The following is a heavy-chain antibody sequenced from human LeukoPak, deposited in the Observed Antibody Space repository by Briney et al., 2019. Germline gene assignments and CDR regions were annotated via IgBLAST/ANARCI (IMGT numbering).Heavy chain of an antibody. CDR1: GGSISSGGYS. CDR3: ARADFWSGYLYYFDY. CDR2: IYHSGST. D-gene: IGHD3-3*01. V-gene: IGHV4-30-2*01. Sequence: SQTLSLTCAVSGGSISSGGYSWSWIRQPPGKGLEWIGCIYHSGSTYYNPSLKSRVTISVDRSKNQFSLKLSSVTAADTAVYYCARADFWSGYLYYFDYWGQGTLVTVSS. J-gene: IGHJ4*02.